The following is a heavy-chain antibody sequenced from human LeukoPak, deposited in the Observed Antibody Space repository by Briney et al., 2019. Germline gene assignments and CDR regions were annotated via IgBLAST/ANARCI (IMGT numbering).Heavy chain of an antibody. D-gene: IGHD2-15*01. J-gene: IGHJ4*02. CDR3: AREPLLEAAEDFDY. CDR1: GFTFSSYW. CDR2: ISGSGGST. V-gene: IGHV3-23*01. Sequence: GGSLRLSCAASGFTFSSYWMHWVRQAPGKGLEWVSAISGSGGSTYYADSVKGRFTISRDNSKNTLYLQMNSLRAEDTAVYYCAREPLLEAAEDFDYWGQGTLVTVSS.